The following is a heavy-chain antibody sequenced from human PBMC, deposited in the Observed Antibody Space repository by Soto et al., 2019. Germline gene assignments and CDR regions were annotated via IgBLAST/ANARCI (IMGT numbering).Heavy chain of an antibody. D-gene: IGHD5-12*01. V-gene: IGHV1-3*01. CDR3: ARGGGGYSGYGSTYYSYYSGMDV. CDR2: INAGNGNT. Sequence: ASVKVSCKASGYTFTSYAMHWVRQAPGQRLEWMGWINAGNGNTKYSQKFQGRVTITRDTSASTAYMELSSLRSEDTAVYYCARGGGGYSGYGSTYYSYYSGMDVGGQGTTVTVSS. CDR1: GYTFTSYA. J-gene: IGHJ6*02.